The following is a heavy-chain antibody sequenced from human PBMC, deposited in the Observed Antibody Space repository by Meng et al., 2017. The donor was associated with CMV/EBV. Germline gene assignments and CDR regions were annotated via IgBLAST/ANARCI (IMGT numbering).Heavy chain of an antibody. CDR3: ARYSWNFDYYYGMDV. V-gene: IGHV4-59*01. CDR1: GGSISSYY. Sequence: GSLRLSCTVSGGSISSYYWSWIRQPPGKGLEWIGYIYYSGSTNYNPSLKSRVTISVDTSKNQFSLKLSSVTAADTAVYYCARYSWNFDYYYGMDVWGQGTTVTVSS. D-gene: IGHD1-7*01. CDR2: IYYSGST. J-gene: IGHJ6*02.